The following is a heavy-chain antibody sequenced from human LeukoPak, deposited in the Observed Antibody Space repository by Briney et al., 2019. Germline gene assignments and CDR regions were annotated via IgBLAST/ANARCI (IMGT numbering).Heavy chain of an antibody. Sequence: PSETLSLTCTVSGGSISSSSYYWGWIRQPPGKGLEWIGSIYYSGSTYYNPSLKSRVTISVDTSKNQFSLKLSSVTAADTAVYYCARLCRVSDSGGILKWDYWGQGTLVTVSS. CDR3: ARLCRVSDSGGILKWDY. V-gene: IGHV4-39*01. D-gene: IGHD2-15*01. CDR2: IYYSGST. J-gene: IGHJ4*02. CDR1: GGSISSSSYY.